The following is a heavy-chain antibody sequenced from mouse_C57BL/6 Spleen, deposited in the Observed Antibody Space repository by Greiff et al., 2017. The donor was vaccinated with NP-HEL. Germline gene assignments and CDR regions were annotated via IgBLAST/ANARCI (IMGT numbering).Heavy chain of an antibody. D-gene: IGHD1-1*01. Sequence: QVQLKESGPGLVQPSQSLSITCTASGFSLTSYGVHWVRQSPGKGLEWLGVIWSGGSTDYNEACITRRSISKDNSKSQVFIKMTSRQADDTAIYYCARVWDSTVVCVDYWGQGTTLTVSS. CDR3: ARVWDSTVVCVDY. V-gene: IGHV2-2*01. J-gene: IGHJ2*01. CDR2: IWSGGST. CDR1: GFSLTSYG.